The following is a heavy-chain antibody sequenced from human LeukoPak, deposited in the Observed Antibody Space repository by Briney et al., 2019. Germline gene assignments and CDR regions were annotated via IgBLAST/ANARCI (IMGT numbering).Heavy chain of an antibody. Sequence: PGGSLRLSCAASGFTFSSYGMHWVRQAPGKGLEWVAVISYDGSNKYYADSVKGRFTISRDNSKNTLYLQMNSLRAEDTAVYYCAKGRVTLDQLLPEFDYWGQGTLVTVSS. J-gene: IGHJ4*02. CDR1: GFTFSSYG. D-gene: IGHD2-2*01. V-gene: IGHV3-30*18. CDR2: ISYDGSNK. CDR3: AKGRVTLDQLLPEFDY.